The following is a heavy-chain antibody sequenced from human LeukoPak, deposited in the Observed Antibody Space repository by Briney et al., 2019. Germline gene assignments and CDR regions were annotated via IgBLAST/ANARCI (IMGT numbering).Heavy chain of an antibody. CDR2: IDWDNDK. CDR3: VRTRPVSGWFDP. D-gene: IGHD5/OR15-5a*01. J-gene: IGHJ5*02. CDR1: GFSLRTSGMC. V-gene: IGHV2-70*11. Sequence: ESGPTLVNPTQTLTLTCTFSGFSLRTSGMCVSWIRQPPAKALEWLARIDWDNDKYYTTSLKTRLTSSKDTSKNQVVLTMTNMDPVDTATYYCVRTRPVSGWFDPWGQGTLVTVSS.